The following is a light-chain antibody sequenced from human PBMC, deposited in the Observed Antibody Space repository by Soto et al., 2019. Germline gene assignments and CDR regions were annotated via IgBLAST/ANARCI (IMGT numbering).Light chain of an antibody. J-gene: IGKJ5*01. CDR3: QQYDNWPPIT. CDR2: GAS. V-gene: IGKV3-15*01. CDR1: QSISRN. Sequence: EIVMTQSPPTLSVSPGERATLSCRASQSISRNLAWYQQKPGQAPRLLIYGASTRATGIPARFSGSGSGTEFNLTISSLQSEDFAIYHCQQYDNWPPITFGQGTRLEIK.